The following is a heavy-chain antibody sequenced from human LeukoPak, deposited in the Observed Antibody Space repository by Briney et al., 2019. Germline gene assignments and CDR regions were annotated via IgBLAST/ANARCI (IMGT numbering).Heavy chain of an antibody. Sequence: GGSLRLSCAASGSTFSTYSMNWVRQAPGKGLEWVSHISGSGGSTYYADSVKGRFTISRDNSMNTLYLQMNSLRAEDTAVYFCAKGRDSSGRQYFQHWGQGTLVTVSS. CDR2: ISGSGGST. V-gene: IGHV3-23*01. D-gene: IGHD3-22*01. CDR3: AKGRDSSGRQYFQH. CDR1: GSTFSTYS. J-gene: IGHJ1*01.